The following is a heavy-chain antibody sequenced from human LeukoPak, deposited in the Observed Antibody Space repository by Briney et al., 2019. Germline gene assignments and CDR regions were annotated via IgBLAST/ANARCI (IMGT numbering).Heavy chain of an antibody. V-gene: IGHV3-30*02. CDR1: GFTFSNYG. J-gene: IGHJ6*03. CDR3: AKRDQSGSGSGYYYMDV. D-gene: IGHD3-10*01. Sequence: GGSLRLSCAASGFTFSNYGMHWVRQGPGKGPEWVSFIQYDGSDKYYPDFVKGRFTISRDNSKNTLYLQMNSLGAEDTAVYYCAKRDQSGSGSGYYYMDVWGKGTTVTVSS. CDR2: IQYDGSDK.